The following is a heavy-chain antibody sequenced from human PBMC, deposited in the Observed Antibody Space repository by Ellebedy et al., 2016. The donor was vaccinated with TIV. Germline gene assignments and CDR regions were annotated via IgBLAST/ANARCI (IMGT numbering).Heavy chain of an antibody. J-gene: IGHJ5*02. V-gene: IGHV3-74*01. CDR1: GFTFSRYW. CDR2: ISGDGSRT. D-gene: IGHD3-3*01. CDR3: ARAPSTTYYDFWSSYYTGSWFDP. Sequence: GESLKISXAASGFTFSRYWMHWVRQAPGKGLVWVSHISGDGSRTSYADSVKGRFTISRDNAKNTLYLQMNSLRSEDTAVYYCARAPSTTYYDFWSSYYTGSWFDPWGQGTLVTVSS.